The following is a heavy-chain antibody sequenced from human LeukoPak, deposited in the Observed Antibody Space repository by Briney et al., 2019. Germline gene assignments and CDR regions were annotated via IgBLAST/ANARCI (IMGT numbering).Heavy chain of an antibody. CDR2: INRSGST. D-gene: IGHD5-18*01. CDR3: ARARYTAMVDY. CDR1: GFSFSSYS. Sequence: PGGSLRLSCAASGFSFSSYSMNWIRQPPGKGLEWIGEINRSGSTNYNPSLKSRVTISVDTSKNQFSLKLSSVTAADTAVYYCARARYTAMVDYWGQGTLVTVSS. J-gene: IGHJ4*02. V-gene: IGHV4-34*01.